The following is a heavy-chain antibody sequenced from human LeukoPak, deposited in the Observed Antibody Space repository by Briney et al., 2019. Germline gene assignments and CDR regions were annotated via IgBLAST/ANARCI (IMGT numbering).Heavy chain of an antibody. Sequence: SETLSLTCTVSGGSISSYYWSWIRQPPGKGLEWIGYIYYSGSTNYNPSLKSRVTISVDTSKNQFSLKLSSVTAADTAVYYCARDVSGSDAYYYMDVWGKGTTVTISS. CDR3: ARDVSGSDAYYYMDV. J-gene: IGHJ6*03. D-gene: IGHD1-26*01. V-gene: IGHV4-59*01. CDR2: IYYSGST. CDR1: GGSISSYY.